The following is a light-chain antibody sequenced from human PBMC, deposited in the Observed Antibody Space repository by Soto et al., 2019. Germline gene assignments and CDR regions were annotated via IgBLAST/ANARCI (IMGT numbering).Light chain of an antibody. Sequence: DIQMTQSPSILSASVGDRVTITCRASQSISSWLAWYQQKPGKAPNLLIHKASHLESGVPSRFSGSRSGPDFTLTISSLQPEDFATYYCQQSYSSPPTFGQGTKVDIK. J-gene: IGKJ1*01. CDR1: QSISSW. CDR3: QQSYSSPPT. CDR2: KAS. V-gene: IGKV1-5*03.